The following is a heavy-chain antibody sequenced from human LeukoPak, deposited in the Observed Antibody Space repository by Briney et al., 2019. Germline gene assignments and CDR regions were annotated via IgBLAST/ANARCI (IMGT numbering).Heavy chain of an antibody. D-gene: IGHD5-24*01. V-gene: IGHV4-59*01. CDR1: GGSISSYY. J-gene: IGHJ4*02. CDR3: ARGPGGRWLQSDY. Sequence: PSETLSLTCTVSGGSISSYYWSWIRQPPGKGLEWIGYIYYSGSTNYNPSLKSRVTISVDTSKNQFSLKLSSVTAADTAVYYCARGPGGRWLQSDYWGQGTLVTVSS. CDR2: IYYSGST.